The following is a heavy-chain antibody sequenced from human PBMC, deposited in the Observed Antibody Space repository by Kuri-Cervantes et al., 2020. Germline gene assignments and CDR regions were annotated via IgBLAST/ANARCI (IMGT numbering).Heavy chain of an antibody. CDR1: GGSFSGYY. CDR3: ARMAAEYYYYGMDV. D-gene: IGHD5-24*01. V-gene: IGHV4-34*01. CDR2: IYYSGST. Sequence: GSLRLSCAVYGGSFSGYYWSWIRQHPGKGLEWIGYIYYSGSTYYNPSLKSRVTISVDTSKNQFSLKLSSVTAADTAVYYCARMAAEYYYYGMDVWGQGTTVTVSS. J-gene: IGHJ6*02.